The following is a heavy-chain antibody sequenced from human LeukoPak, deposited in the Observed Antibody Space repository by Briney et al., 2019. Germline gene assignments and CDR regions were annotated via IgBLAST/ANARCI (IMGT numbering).Heavy chain of an antibody. CDR3: ARSGGWSEYFDY. V-gene: IGHV4-61*02. J-gene: IGHJ4*02. CDR2: FYTSGST. D-gene: IGHD6-19*01. Sequence: SETLSLTCTVSGGSISSGSYYWSWIRQPAGKGLEWIGRFYTSGSTNYNPSLKSRVTISVDTSKNQFSLKLSSVTAADTAVYYCARSGGWSEYFDYWGQGTLVTVSS. CDR1: GGSISSGSYY.